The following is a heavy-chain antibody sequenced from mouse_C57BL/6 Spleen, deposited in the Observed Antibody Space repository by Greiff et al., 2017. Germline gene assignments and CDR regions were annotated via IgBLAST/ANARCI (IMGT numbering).Heavy chain of an antibody. Sequence: QVQLQQSGAELVRPGASVTLSCKASGYTFTGYEMHWVKQTPVHGLEWIGAIDPETGGTAYNQKFKGKAILTADKSSSTAYMELRSLTSEDSAIYYCTEDYGRKWGQGTTLTVSS. D-gene: IGHD1-1*01. J-gene: IGHJ2*01. V-gene: IGHV1-15*01. CDR2: IDPETGGT. CDR3: TEDYGRK. CDR1: GYTFTGYE.